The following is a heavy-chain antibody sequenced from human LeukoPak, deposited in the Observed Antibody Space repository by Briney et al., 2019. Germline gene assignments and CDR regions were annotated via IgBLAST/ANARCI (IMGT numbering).Heavy chain of an antibody. D-gene: IGHD6-13*01. CDR1: GGAISSGGYY. J-gene: IGHJ4*02. CDR3: ARVSRMLAAGQGGFDY. CDR2: IYYSGST. Sequence: SQTLSLTCTVSGGAISSGGYYWSWIRQHPGKGLEWIGYIYYSGSTYYNPSLKSRVTLSVDTSKNQFSLKLSSVTAADTAVYYCARVSRMLAAGQGGFDYWGQGTLVTVSS. V-gene: IGHV4-31*03.